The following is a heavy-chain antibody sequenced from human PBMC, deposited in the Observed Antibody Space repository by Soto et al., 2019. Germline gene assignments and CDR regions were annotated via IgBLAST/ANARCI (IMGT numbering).Heavy chain of an antibody. CDR1: GGSISSGGYY. CDR3: ARYDSSGYRYFDY. J-gene: IGHJ4*02. V-gene: IGHV4-31*03. CDR2: IYYSGST. Sequence: LSLTCTVSGGSISSGGYYWSWIRQHPGKGLEWIGYIYYSGSTYYNPSLKSRVTISVDTSKNQFSLKLSSVTAADTAVYYCARYDSSGYRYFDYWGQGTLVTVSS. D-gene: IGHD3-22*01.